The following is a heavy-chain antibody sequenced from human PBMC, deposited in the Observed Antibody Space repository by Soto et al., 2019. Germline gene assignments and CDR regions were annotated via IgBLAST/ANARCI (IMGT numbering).Heavy chain of an antibody. Sequence: GASVKVSCKASGGTFSSSPISWGRQAPGQGLEWMGGIIPISGTANYAQKFQGRVTITADESTSTAYMELSSLRSEDTAVYYCAVTYGGNAFDYWGQGTLVTVSS. J-gene: IGHJ4*02. CDR2: IIPISGTA. CDR1: GGTFSSSP. CDR3: AVTYGGNAFDY. V-gene: IGHV1-69*13. D-gene: IGHD4-17*01.